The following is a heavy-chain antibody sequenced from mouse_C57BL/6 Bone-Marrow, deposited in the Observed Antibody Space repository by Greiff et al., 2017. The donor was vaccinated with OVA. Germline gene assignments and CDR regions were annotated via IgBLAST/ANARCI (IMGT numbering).Heavy chain of an antibody. D-gene: IGHD1-1*01. Sequence: QVQLQQSGAELVRPGTSVKVSCKASGYAFTNYLIEWVKQRPGQGLEWIGVINPGSGGTNYNEKFKSKATLTVDKSSSTAYMQLSSLTSEDSAVYYCARFTTVPYWYFDVWGTGTTVTVSS. V-gene: IGHV1-54*01. J-gene: IGHJ1*03. CDR2: INPGSGGT. CDR3: ARFTTVPYWYFDV. CDR1: GYAFTNYL.